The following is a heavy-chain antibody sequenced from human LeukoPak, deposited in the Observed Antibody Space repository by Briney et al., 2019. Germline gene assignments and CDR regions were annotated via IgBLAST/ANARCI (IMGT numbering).Heavy chain of an antibody. CDR2: ISYDRSDK. CDR1: GFIFSNYA. Sequence: PGGSLRLSCAASGFIFSNYAMHWVRQAPGKGLEWVAVISYDRSDKYYADSVKGRFTISRDNSKNTLYLQMNSLRAEDTAVYYCASRWFFDLWGRGTLVSVSS. J-gene: IGHJ2*01. V-gene: IGHV3-30*04. CDR3: ASRWFFDL.